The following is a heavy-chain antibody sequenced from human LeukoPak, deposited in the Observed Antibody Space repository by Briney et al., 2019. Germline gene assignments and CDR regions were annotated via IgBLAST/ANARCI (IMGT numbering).Heavy chain of an antibody. V-gene: IGHV1-69*04. J-gene: IGHJ4*02. CDR1: GGTFSSYA. CDR2: IIPILGIA. Sequence: SVKVSCKASGGTFSSYAITWVRQASGQGLEWMGRIIPILGIATYAQNFQGRVTITADKSTSTAYMELSSLRSEDTAVYYCARDLVVSCSSTSCSVAPSDFWGQGTLVTVSS. D-gene: IGHD2-2*01. CDR3: ARDLVVSCSSTSCSVAPSDF.